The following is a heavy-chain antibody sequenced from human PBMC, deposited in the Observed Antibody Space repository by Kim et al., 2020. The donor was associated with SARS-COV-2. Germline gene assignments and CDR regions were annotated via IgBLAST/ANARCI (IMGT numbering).Heavy chain of an antibody. D-gene: IGHD6-13*01. J-gene: IGHJ3*02. CDR2: INPSGGST. CDR3: ARDDVAAAGNYAFDI. V-gene: IGHV1-46*01. Sequence: ASVKVSCKASGYTFTSYYMHWVRQAPGQGLEWMGLINPSGGSTSYAQKFQGRVTMTRDTSTSTVYMELSSLRSEDTAVYYCARDDVAAAGNYAFDIWGQGTMVTVSS. CDR1: GYTFTSYY.